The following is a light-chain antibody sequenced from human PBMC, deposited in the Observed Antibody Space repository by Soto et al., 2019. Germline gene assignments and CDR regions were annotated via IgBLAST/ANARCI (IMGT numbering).Light chain of an antibody. Sequence: RSSQSLLFRNGNTFLNWFQQRPGQSPRRLIYQVSRRDFWFPKRFRGCGLGTEFRLKFCRVDADYGCMYYCMQGTHWSFAFGGGTKVDIK. CDR1: QSLLFRNGNTF. CDR3: MQGTHWSFA. CDR2: QVS. J-gene: IGKJ4*01. V-gene: IGKV2-30*01.